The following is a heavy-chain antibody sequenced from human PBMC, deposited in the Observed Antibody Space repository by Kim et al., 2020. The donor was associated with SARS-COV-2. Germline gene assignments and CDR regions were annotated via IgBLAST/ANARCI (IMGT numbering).Heavy chain of an antibody. V-gene: IGHV4-4*02. CDR2: ISHSGST. Sequence: SETLSLTCAVSGCSLSSSSWWSWVRQPPGKGLEWIGEISHSGSTDYNPSLRSRLTISVDKSKNQFSLKLSSLTAADTAVYFCARGVSSAWTLREWFDPWGQGILVTVSS. CDR1: GCSLSSSSW. D-gene: IGHD6-19*01. CDR3: ARGVSSAWTLREWFDP. J-gene: IGHJ5*02.